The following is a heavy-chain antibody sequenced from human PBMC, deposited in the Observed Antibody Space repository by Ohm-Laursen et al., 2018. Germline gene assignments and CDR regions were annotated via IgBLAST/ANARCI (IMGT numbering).Heavy chain of an antibody. CDR1: GFTFNDFG. Sequence: RSLRLSCSASGFTFNDFGMHWVRQAPGEGLEWVSSISRNSANIGYADSVKGRFTISRDNAKKSLYLQMNSLRAEDTALYYCAKDIGYSYGFERYSAMDVWGQGTTVTVSS. J-gene: IGHJ6*02. V-gene: IGHV3-9*01. D-gene: IGHD5-18*01. CDR3: AKDIGYSYGFERYSAMDV. CDR2: ISRNSANI.